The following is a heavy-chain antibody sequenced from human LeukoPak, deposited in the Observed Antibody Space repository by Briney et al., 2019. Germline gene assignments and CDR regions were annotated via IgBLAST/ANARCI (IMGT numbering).Heavy chain of an antibody. D-gene: IGHD3-10*01. J-gene: IGHJ5*01. CDR1: SY. Sequence: ASVKVSCKAASYISWVRQAPGQGLEWMAWMGSYEGDTYSAQKFQDRITVTTDTSTGTVYMHLRSLRSDDTAVYYCARDFWNFDDSGGYNRDFDSWGQGTLVIVSS. CDR2: MGSYEGDT. V-gene: IGHV1-18*04. CDR3: ARDFWNFDDSGGYNRDFDS.